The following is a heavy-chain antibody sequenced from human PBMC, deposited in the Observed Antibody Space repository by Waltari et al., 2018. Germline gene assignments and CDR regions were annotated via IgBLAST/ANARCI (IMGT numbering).Heavy chain of an antibody. CDR1: GFTFSSYA. Sequence: QVQLVESGGGVVQPGRSLRLSCAASGFTFSSYAMHWVRQAPGKGLEWGEVIAYDGSNKYYADSVKCRFTISRDNSKNTLYLQMNSLRAEDTAVYYCARDREQQLVWDVLGKGTTVTISS. V-gene: IGHV3-30-3*01. J-gene: IGHJ6*04. D-gene: IGHD6-13*01. CDR3: ARDREQQLVWDV. CDR2: IAYDGSNK.